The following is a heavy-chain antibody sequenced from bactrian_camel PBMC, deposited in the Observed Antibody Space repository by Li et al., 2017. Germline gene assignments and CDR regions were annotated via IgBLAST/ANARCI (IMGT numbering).Heavy chain of an antibody. CDR1: GYPSSRHC. V-gene: IGHV3S31*01. D-gene: IGHD2*01. Sequence: VQLVESGGGLVQAGGSLRLSCAHSGYPSSRHCMGWFRQAPGKAREGIARIYTADDNGGSNPYYADSVKGRFTISRDNAKNTLYLQMNSLRPEDTAMYYCAAVLRGYCVTSLRSIAYNYWGQGTQVTVS. J-gene: IGHJ4*01. CDR3: AAVLRGYCVTSLRSIAYNY. CDR2: IYTADDNGGSNP.